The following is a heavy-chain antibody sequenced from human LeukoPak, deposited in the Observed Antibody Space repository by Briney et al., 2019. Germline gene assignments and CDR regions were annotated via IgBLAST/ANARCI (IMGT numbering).Heavy chain of an antibody. CDR1: GFTFSSYA. J-gene: IGHJ3*02. Sequence: PGGSLRLSCAASGFTFSSYAMSWVRQAPGKGLEWVSAISGSGGSTYYADSVKGRFTISRDNSKNTLYLQMNSLRAEDTAVYYCAKGEDWYSSSSDAFDIWGQGTMVTVSS. V-gene: IGHV3-23*01. D-gene: IGHD6-6*01. CDR3: AKGEDWYSSSSDAFDI. CDR2: ISGSGGST.